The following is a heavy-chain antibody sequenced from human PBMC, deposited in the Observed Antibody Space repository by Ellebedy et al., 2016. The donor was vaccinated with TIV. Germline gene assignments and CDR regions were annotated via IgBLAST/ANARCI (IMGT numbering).Heavy chain of an antibody. Sequence: GGSLRLSXAAPGFTLSNSGMTWVRQAPGRGLEWVPYISISGTTLYYADSVRGRFTISRDNAKNSLYLRMNSLRADDTAMYYCARVDRVSHAMDVWGQGTPVTVSS. CDR3: ARVDRVSHAMDV. V-gene: IGHV3-48*01. CDR2: ISISGTTL. J-gene: IGHJ6*02. CDR1: GFTLSNSG. D-gene: IGHD1-14*01.